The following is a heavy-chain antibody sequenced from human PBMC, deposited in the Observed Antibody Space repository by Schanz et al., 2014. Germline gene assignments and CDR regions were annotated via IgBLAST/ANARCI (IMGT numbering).Heavy chain of an antibody. V-gene: IGHV1-46*01. Sequence: QVQLLQSGSEVKKPGASVKVSCKASGYTFTSYYMHWVRQAPGQGLEWMGIINPSGGSTSYAQKFQGRVTMTRDTSTSTVYMELSSLRAEDTAVYYCAKDAENTAMITDYFDYWGQGTLVTVSS. D-gene: IGHD5-18*01. CDR2: INPSGGST. CDR1: GYTFTSYY. J-gene: IGHJ4*02. CDR3: AKDAENTAMITDYFDY.